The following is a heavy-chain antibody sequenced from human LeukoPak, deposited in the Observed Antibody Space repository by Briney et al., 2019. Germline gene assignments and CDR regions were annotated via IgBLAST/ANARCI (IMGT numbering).Heavy chain of an antibody. V-gene: IGHV4-59*12. D-gene: IGHD4-17*01. CDR1: GGSISSYY. J-gene: IGHJ3*02. Sequence: PSETLSLTCTVSGGSISSYYWSWIRQPPGKGLEWIGYIYYSGSTNYNPSLKSRVTISVDTSKNQFSLKLSSVTAADTAVYYCARDADGDYGDAFDIWGQGTMATVSS. CDR2: IYYSGST. CDR3: ARDADGDYGDAFDI.